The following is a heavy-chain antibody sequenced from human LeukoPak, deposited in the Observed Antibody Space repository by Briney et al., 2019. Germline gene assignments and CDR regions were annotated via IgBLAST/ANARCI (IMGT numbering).Heavy chain of an antibody. Sequence: SETLSLTCSVSGGSISSYYWTWIWQPPGKGLEWIGYMYTSGSSNYHPSLKSRVTISIDTSKNQFSLILSSVTASDTAIYYCARRAGSYLGYWYFDLWGRGTLVTVSS. D-gene: IGHD1-26*01. V-gene: IGHV4-4*09. CDR2: MYTSGSS. J-gene: IGHJ2*01. CDR3: ARRAGSYLGYWYFDL. CDR1: GGSISSYY.